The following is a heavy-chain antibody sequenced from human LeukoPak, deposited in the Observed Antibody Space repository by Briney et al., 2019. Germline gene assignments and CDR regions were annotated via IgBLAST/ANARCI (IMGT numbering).Heavy chain of an antibody. CDR1: GGSISSGSYY. D-gene: IGHD6-6*01. J-gene: IGHJ4*02. V-gene: IGHV4-61*02. CDR3: ARNGEYSTSRYFDY. CDR2: IYTSGST. Sequence: SETLSLTCTVSGGSISSGSYYWSWIRQPAGKGLEWIGRIYTSGSTNYSPSLKSRVTISIDTSKSQFSLKLSSVTAADTAVYYCARNGEYSTSRYFDYWGQGTLVIVSS.